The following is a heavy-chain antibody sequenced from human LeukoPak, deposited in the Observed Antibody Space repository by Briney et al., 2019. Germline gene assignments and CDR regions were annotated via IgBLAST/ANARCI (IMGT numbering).Heavy chain of an antibody. D-gene: IGHD2-2*01. V-gene: IGHV1-69*13. CDR3: ARLRAALDY. CDR1: GGTFSGYA. J-gene: IGHJ4*02. CDR2: IIPIFGTA. Sequence: SVKDSCKATGGTFSGYAISWVRQTPGQGREGMGGIIPIFGTANYAQKFQGRVTTTADESTSTAYMELSSLRSEDTAVYYCARLRAALDYWGQGTLVTVSS.